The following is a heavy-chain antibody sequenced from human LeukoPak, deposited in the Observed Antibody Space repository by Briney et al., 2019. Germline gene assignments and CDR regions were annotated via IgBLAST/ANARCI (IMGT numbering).Heavy chain of an antibody. CDR2: ISYDGSNK. CDR1: GFTFSSYA. CDR3: ARALAAAGTGRDY. V-gene: IGHV3-30-3*01. Sequence: PGGSLRLSCAASGFTFSSYAMHWVRQAPGKGLEWVAVISYDGSNKCYADSVKGRFTISRDNSKNTLYLQMNSLRAEDTAVYYCARALAAAGTGRDYWGQGTLVTVSS. J-gene: IGHJ4*02. D-gene: IGHD6-13*01.